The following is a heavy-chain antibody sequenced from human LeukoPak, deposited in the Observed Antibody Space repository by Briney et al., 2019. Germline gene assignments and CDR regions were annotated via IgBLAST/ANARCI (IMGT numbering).Heavy chain of an antibody. CDR1: TFTFSGYY. J-gene: IGHJ6*03. V-gene: IGHV3-11*04. Sequence: GGSLRLSCSASTFTFSGYYMSWIRQAPGKGLDWVSYISSSGRTIYYADSVKGRLTISRDNAKNSLYLQMNSLRAEDTAVYYCARGAAAGGSYYYYYYYMDVWGKGTTVTISS. CDR2: ISSSGRTI. CDR3: ARGAAAGGSYYYYYYYMDV. D-gene: IGHD6-13*01.